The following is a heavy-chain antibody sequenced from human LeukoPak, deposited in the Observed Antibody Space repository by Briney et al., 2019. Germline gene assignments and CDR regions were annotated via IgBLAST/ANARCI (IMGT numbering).Heavy chain of an antibody. V-gene: IGHV4-59*01. Sequence: SAALSLPFSVSGASISSYYWNWMRRPPGKGLEWIGNIYIRGSTNYNPSLESRVTISLDTSKDQFSLKLTSVTAADTAFYYCAKDWELGSWGQGTLVTVSS. CDR1: GASISSYY. CDR3: AKDWELGS. D-gene: IGHD1-26*01. J-gene: IGHJ5*02. CDR2: IYIRGST.